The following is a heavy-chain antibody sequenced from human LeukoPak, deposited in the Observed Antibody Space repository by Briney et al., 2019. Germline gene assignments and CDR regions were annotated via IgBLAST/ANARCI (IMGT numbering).Heavy chain of an antibody. V-gene: IGHV3-23*01. J-gene: IGHJ4*02. Sequence: GGSLRLSCAASGFTFSSHGMSWVRQAPGKGLEWVSTISGSGDNTYYADSVRGRFTISRDNSKNTLYLQMNSLRAEDTAVYYCARVTYGSGTYGAFDYWGQGTLVTVSS. CDR1: GFTFSSHG. CDR3: ARVTYGSGTYGAFDY. CDR2: ISGSGDNT. D-gene: IGHD3-10*01.